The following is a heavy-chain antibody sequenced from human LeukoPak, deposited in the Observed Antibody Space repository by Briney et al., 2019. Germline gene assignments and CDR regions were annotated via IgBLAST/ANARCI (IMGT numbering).Heavy chain of an antibody. D-gene: IGHD3-16*01. V-gene: IGHV3-49*04. Sequence: GALRVSSATPGFRFPDHTISWVRQGPGKGLGSVCYITSTPQGRTTKYAASAADRITLSRDDSKNIAYLELNSLQTEDAGVYYCTRGGCSACLKDYWGQGTRVPVSS. CDR1: GFRFPDHT. J-gene: IGHJ4*02. CDR3: TRGGCSACLKDY. CDR2: ITSTPQGRTT.